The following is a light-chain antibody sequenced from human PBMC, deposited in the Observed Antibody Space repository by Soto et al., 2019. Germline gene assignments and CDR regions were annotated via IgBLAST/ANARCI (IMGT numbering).Light chain of an antibody. CDR2: EVN. CDR1: SSNVGGYNY. J-gene: IGLJ1*01. Sequence: SALTQPPSASGSPGQSVAISCTGTSSNVGGYNYVSWYQQHPGKAPKLLIYEVNKRPSGVPDRFSGSKSGNTASLTVSGLQADDEADYYCSSYGGSNVFGTGTKLTVL. V-gene: IGLV2-8*01. CDR3: SSYGGSNV.